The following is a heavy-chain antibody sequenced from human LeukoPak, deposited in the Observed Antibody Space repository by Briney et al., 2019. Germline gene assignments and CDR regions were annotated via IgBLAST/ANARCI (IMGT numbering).Heavy chain of an antibody. CDR2: INHSGST. D-gene: IGHD3-10*01. J-gene: IGHJ3*02. CDR3: ARNLWFGESSDAFDM. Sequence: SETLSLTCAVYGGSFSGYYWSWIRQPPGKGLEWIGEINHSGSTNYNPSLKSRVTISVDTSKNQFSLRLSSVTAADTAVYYCARNLWFGESSDAFDMWGQGTMVTVSS. V-gene: IGHV4-34*01. CDR1: GGSFSGYY.